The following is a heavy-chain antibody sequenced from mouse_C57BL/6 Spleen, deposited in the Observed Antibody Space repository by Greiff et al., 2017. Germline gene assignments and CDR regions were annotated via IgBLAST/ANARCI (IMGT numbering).Heavy chain of an antibody. CDR2: ISSGGDYI. Sequence: EVHLVESGEGLVKPGGSLKLSCAASGFTFSSSAMSWVRQTPEKRLEWVAYISSGGDYIYYADTVKGRFTISRDNARNTLYLQMSSLKSEDTAMYCCTGLRYILSMDYWRSAASVPFFS. CDR1: GFTFSSSA. CDR3: TGLRYILSMDY. D-gene: IGHD1-1*01. J-gene: IGHJ4*01. V-gene: IGHV5-9-1*02.